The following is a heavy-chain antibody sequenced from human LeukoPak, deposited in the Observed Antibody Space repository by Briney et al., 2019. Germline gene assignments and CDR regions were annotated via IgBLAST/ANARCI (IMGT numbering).Heavy chain of an antibody. CDR2: IKQDGSEI. V-gene: IGHV3-7*04. J-gene: IGHJ4*02. D-gene: IGHD3-10*01. CDR3: ARSRYGSGGYFSDF. Sequence: PGGSLRLSCAASGFNFNSYWMSWVRQAPGKGLECVAIIKQDGSEISFVDSVKGRFTISRDNAKSSLYLQMNSLRGEDTAVDYCARSRYGSGGYFSDFWGQGTLVTVSS. CDR1: GFNFNSYW.